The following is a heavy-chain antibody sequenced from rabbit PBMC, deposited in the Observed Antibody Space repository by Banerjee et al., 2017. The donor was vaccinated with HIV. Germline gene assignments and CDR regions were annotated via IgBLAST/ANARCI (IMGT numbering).Heavy chain of an antibody. V-gene: IGHV1S45*01. CDR3: ARDLAGAIGWNFNL. CDR1: GFSFSNNSV. CDR2: INSSSGNT. J-gene: IGHJ4*01. D-gene: IGHD4-1*01. Sequence: QEQLEESGGDLVKPEGSLTLTCTASGFSFSNNSVMGWVRQAPGKGLEWIACINSSSGNTVYARWAKGRFTISKTSSTTVTLQMTSLTAADTATYFCARDLAGAIGWNFNLWGPGTLVTVS.